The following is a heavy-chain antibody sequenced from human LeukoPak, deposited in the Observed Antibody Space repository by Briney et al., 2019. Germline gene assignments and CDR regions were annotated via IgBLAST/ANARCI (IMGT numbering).Heavy chain of an antibody. Sequence: GGSLRLSCAASGFTFSSYTMNWVRQAPGKGLEWVSSISSSSSYIYYADSVKGRFTISRDNAKNSLYLQMNSLRAEDTAVYYCARAAGHYYFDYWGQGTLVTVSS. CDR1: GFTFSSYT. J-gene: IGHJ4*02. D-gene: IGHD6-13*01. CDR3: ARAAGHYYFDY. V-gene: IGHV3-21*01. CDR2: ISSSSSYI.